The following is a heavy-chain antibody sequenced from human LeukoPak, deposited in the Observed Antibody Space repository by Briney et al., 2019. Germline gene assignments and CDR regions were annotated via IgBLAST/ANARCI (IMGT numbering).Heavy chain of an antibody. CDR3: VKPQYSSGWLGY. CDR2: ITNDGGST. CDR1: GFTFSSSA. J-gene: IGHJ4*02. Sequence: PGGSLRLSCSASGFTFSSSAMHWVRQAPGKGLEYVSAITNDGGSTYSADSVKGRFTISRDNSKNTLYLQMSSLRPDDTAVYYCVKPQYSSGWLGYWGQGTLVTVSS. D-gene: IGHD6-19*01. V-gene: IGHV3-64D*06.